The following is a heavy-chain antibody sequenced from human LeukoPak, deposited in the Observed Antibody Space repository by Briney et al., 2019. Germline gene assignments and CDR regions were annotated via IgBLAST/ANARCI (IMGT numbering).Heavy chain of an antibody. J-gene: IGHJ4*02. Sequence: GGSLRLSCIPSGFTFSHYGMHWVRQAPGKGLEWVAVISYDGSNKYYADSVKGRFTISRDNSKNTLYLQMNSLRAEDTAVYYCAKDQGWFGELLPDYWGQGTLVTVSS. D-gene: IGHD3-10*01. CDR2: ISYDGSNK. CDR3: AKDQGWFGELLPDY. CDR1: GFTFSHYG. V-gene: IGHV3-30*18.